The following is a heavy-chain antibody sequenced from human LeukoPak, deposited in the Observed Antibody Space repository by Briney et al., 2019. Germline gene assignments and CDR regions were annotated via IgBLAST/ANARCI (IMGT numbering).Heavy chain of an antibody. CDR3: ARDLSYYYDSSGYYYDY. Sequence: PGRSLRLSCAASGFTFSSYGMHWVHQAPGKGLEWVAVIWYDGSNKYYADSVKGRFTISRDNSKNTLYLQMNSLRAEDTAVYYCARDLSYYYDSSGYYYDYWGQGTLVTVSP. J-gene: IGHJ4*02. D-gene: IGHD3-22*01. CDR2: IWYDGSNK. CDR1: GFTFSSYG. V-gene: IGHV3-33*01.